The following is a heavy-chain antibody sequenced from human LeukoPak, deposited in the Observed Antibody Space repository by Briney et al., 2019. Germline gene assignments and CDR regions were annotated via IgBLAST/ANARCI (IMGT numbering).Heavy chain of an antibody. CDR1: GLTFSSYA. Sequence: GGSLRLSCAASGLTFSSYAMSWVRQAPGKGLEWVSAISGSGGSTYYADSVKGRFTISRDNSKNTLYLQMNSLRAEDTAVYYCAKDRQKVAATGLNDYWGQGTLVTVSS. J-gene: IGHJ4*02. V-gene: IGHV3-23*01. D-gene: IGHD2-15*01. CDR2: ISGSGGST. CDR3: AKDRQKVAATGLNDY.